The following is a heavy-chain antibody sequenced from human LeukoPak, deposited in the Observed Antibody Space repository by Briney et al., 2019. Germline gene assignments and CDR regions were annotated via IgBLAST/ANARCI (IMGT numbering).Heavy chain of an antibody. Sequence: SVTVSCTSSGGTFSNYAIGWVRQAPGQGLEWMGRIIPIRGIANYAQKFQGRVTITADKSTSTAYMELSSLRSEDTAVYYCARDLGAGLEQPFQHWGQGTLVTVSS. J-gene: IGHJ1*01. V-gene: IGHV1-69*04. CDR3: ARDLGAGLEQPFQH. D-gene: IGHD3-16*01. CDR2: IIPIRGIA. CDR1: GGTFSNYA.